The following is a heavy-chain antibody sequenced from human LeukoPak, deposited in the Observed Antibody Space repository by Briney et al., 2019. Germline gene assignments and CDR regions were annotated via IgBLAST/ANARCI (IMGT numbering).Heavy chain of an antibody. CDR3: ARLFGGYYYIDY. CDR2: ISAYNGNT. Sequence: GASVKVSCKASGYTFTSYVISWVRQAPGQGLEWMGWISAYNGNTNYAQKFQGRVTITADKSTSTAYMELSSLRSEDTAVYYCARLFGGYYYIDYWGQGTLVTVSS. V-gene: IGHV1-18*01. D-gene: IGHD3-22*01. CDR1: GYTFTSYV. J-gene: IGHJ4*02.